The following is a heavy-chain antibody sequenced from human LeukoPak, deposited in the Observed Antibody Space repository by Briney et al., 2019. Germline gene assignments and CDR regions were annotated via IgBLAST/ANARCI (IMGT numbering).Heavy chain of an antibody. CDR2: ISYDGSNK. V-gene: IGHV3-30*18. CDR3: AKVGESRWELLVGAFDI. J-gene: IGHJ3*02. CDR1: GFTFSSYG. D-gene: IGHD1-26*01. Sequence: GRSLRLSCAASGFTFSSYGMHWVRQAPGKGLEWVAVISYDGSNKYYADSVKGRFTISRDNSKNTLYLQMNSLRAEDTAVYYCAKVGESRWELLVGAFDIWGQGTMVTVSS.